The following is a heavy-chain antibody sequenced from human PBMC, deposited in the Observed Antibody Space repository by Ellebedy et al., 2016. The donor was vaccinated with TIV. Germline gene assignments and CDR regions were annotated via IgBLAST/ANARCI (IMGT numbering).Heavy chain of an antibody. CDR3: NTDWAFDD. J-gene: IGHJ3*01. Sequence: GESLKISXEASGLSVNNAYMTWVRQAPGKGLEWIGRIQSRNEGGTAAYAAPVQGRFIISRDESENRLFLHMNSLRTEDTGVYYCNTDWAFDDWGQGTMVTVSS. V-gene: IGHV3-15*05. CDR2: IQSRNEGGTA. CDR1: GLSVNNAY.